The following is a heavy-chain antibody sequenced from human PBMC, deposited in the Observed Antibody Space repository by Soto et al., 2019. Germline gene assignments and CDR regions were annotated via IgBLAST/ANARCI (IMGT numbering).Heavy chain of an antibody. CDR3: ARFYYDSSGYLPSPYYYYYGMDV. Sequence: GGSLRLSCAASGFTFSSYGMHWVRQAPGKGLEWVAVIWYDGSNKYYADSVKGRFTISRDNSKNSLYLQMNSLRAEDTAVYYCARFYYDSSGYLPSPYYYYYGMDVWGQGTTVTVSS. J-gene: IGHJ6*02. CDR1: GFTFSSYG. D-gene: IGHD3-22*01. V-gene: IGHV3-33*01. CDR2: IWYDGSNK.